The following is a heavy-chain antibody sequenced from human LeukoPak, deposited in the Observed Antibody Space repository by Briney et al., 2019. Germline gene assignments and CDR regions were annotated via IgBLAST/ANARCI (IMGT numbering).Heavy chain of an antibody. CDR3: ARRGTSGNYPMPHVDS. CDR1: GGSISSYY. D-gene: IGHD1-7*01. J-gene: IGHJ4*02. CDR2: IYYSGST. V-gene: IGHV4-59*08. Sequence: PSETLSLTCTVSGGSISSYYWSWIRQPPGKGLEWIGYIYYSGSTNYNPSLKSRVTMSLDTSKNQFSLTLSSVTAADTAVYYCARRGTSGNYPMPHVDSWGQGILVTVSS.